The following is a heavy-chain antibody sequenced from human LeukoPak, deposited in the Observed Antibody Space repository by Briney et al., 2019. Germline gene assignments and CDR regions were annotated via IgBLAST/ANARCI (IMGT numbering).Heavy chain of an antibody. J-gene: IGHJ5*02. D-gene: IGHD3-10*01. V-gene: IGHV1-18*01. Sequence: ASVKVSCKASGYTFTSNGISWVRQPPGQGHERKGCISAYNGNTNYAQKLQGRVTMTTDTSTSTAYMELRSLRSDDTAVYYCARESRYYYGSGSYYWFDPWGQGTLATVSS. CDR1: GYTFTSNG. CDR3: ARESRYYYGSGSYYWFDP. CDR2: ISAYNGNT.